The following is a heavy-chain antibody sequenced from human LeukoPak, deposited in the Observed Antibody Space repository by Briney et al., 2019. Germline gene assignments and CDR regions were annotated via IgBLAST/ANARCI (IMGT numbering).Heavy chain of an antibody. D-gene: IGHD3-16*02. Sequence: GGSQRLSCAASGFTFSTYEMNWVRQAPGKGLEWVAYISNSGSTIYYVDSVKGRFTISRDNAKNSLYLQMSSLGAEDTAVYYCARGGYVWGNYRLDYFDYWGQGTLVTVSS. CDR2: ISNSGSTI. CDR3: ARGGYVWGNYRLDYFDY. V-gene: IGHV3-48*03. J-gene: IGHJ4*02. CDR1: GFTFSTYE.